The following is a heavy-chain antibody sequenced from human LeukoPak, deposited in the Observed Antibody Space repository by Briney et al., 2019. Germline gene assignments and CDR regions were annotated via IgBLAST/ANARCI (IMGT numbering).Heavy chain of an antibody. D-gene: IGHD5-24*01. J-gene: IGHJ5*02. CDR1: GFTFSSYA. Sequence: GGSLRLSCVGSGFTFSSYAMSWVRQAPGKGLEWVSAISGSGGSTYYADSVKGRFTISRDNSKNTLYLQMNSLRAEDTAVYYCAKDALADVEMATIGGWFDPWGQGTLVTVSS. CDR3: AKDALADVEMATIGGWFDP. CDR2: ISGSGGST. V-gene: IGHV3-23*01.